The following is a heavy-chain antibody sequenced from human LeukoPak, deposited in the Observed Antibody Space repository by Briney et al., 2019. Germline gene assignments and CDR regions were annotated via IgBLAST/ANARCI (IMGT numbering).Heavy chain of an antibody. D-gene: IGHD3-22*01. CDR3: ALSYYYDSSGYYPPFDY. J-gene: IGHJ4*02. CDR1: GGTFSSYA. V-gene: IGHV1-69*05. Sequence: ASVKVSCKASGGTFSSYAISWVRQAPGQGLEWMGGIIPIFGTANYAQKFQGRVTITTDESTSTAYVELSSLRSEDTAVYYCALSYYYDSSGYYPPFDYWGQGTLVTVSS. CDR2: IIPIFGTA.